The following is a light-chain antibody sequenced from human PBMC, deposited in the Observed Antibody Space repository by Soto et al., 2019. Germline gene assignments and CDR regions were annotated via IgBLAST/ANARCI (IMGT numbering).Light chain of an antibody. Sequence: DLQMTQSPSSVSASVGDRVTITCRASQGVNTWLAWYQKKPGKAPELLIYEASSLHSGVPSRFSGSGSGTDFTLTISSLQPEDFAIYYCQQANSFPLTFGGGTKVEVQ. CDR1: QGVNTW. CDR3: QQANSFPLT. V-gene: IGKV1-12*01. J-gene: IGKJ4*01. CDR2: EAS.